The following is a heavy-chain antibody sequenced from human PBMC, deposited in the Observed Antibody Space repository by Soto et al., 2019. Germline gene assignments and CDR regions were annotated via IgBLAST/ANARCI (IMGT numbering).Heavy chain of an antibody. V-gene: IGHV1-18*01. J-gene: IGHJ5*02. CDR3: ARFPSNTNWFDP. Sequence: APGQGLEWMGWISAYNSDTKYAQKFLGRVTMTTDTSTSTASMELRSLRSDDSAVYYCARFPSNTNWFDPWGQGPLVTVSS. CDR2: ISAYNSDT.